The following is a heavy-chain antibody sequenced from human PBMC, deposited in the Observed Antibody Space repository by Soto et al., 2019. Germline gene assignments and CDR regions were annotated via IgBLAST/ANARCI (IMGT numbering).Heavy chain of an antibody. CDR3: ARTDIVVVPAAGIKTDAFDI. Sequence: QVQLQQWGAGLLKPSETLSLTCAVYGGSFSGYYWSWIRQPPGKGLEWIGEINHSGSTNYNPSLTSRVTISVDTSKNQFSLKLSSVTAADTAVYYCARTDIVVVPAAGIKTDAFDIWGQGTMVTVSS. CDR1: GGSFSGYY. V-gene: IGHV4-34*01. J-gene: IGHJ3*02. D-gene: IGHD2-2*01. CDR2: INHSGST.